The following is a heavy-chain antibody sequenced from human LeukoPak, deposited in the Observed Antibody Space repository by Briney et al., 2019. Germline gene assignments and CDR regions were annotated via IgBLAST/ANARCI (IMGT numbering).Heavy chain of an antibody. D-gene: IGHD2-2*01. J-gene: IGHJ4*02. CDR1: GFTFSSYA. CDR2: ISGSGGST. V-gene: IGHV3-23*01. CDR3: AKDHPVFYCSSTSCYGYGEYCFDY. Sequence: PGGSLRLSCAASGFTFSSYAMSWVRQAPGKGLEWVSVISGSGGSTYYADSVKGRFTISRDNSKNTLYLQMNSLRAEDTAVYYCAKDHPVFYCSSTSCYGYGEYCFDYWGQGTLVTVSS.